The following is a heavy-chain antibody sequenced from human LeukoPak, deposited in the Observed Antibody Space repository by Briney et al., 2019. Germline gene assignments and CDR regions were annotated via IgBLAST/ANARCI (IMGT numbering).Heavy chain of an antibody. Sequence: SETLSLTCAVSGYSISSGYYWGWIRQPPGKGLEWIGSIYHSGSTNYNPSLKSRVTISVDTSENQFSLKLSSVTAADTAIYYCARGLAYYDFWSGYSGWFDPWGQGILVAVSS. CDR3: ARGLAYYDFWSGYSGWFDP. D-gene: IGHD3-3*01. CDR1: GYSISSGYY. CDR2: IYHSGST. V-gene: IGHV4-38-2*01. J-gene: IGHJ5*02.